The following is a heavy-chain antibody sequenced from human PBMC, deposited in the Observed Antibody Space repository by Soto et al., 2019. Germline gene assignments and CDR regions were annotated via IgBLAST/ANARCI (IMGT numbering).Heavy chain of an antibody. V-gene: IGHV4-30-2*01. CDR2: IYYGST. Sequence: SETLSLTCAGSGGSISSGGYSWSWIRPPPGKGLEWIGYIYYGSTYYNPSLKSRVTISVDRSKNQFSLKLSSVTAADTAVYYCARTPDIWGQGTMVTVSS. CDR1: GGSISSGGYS. J-gene: IGHJ3*02. CDR3: ARTPDI.